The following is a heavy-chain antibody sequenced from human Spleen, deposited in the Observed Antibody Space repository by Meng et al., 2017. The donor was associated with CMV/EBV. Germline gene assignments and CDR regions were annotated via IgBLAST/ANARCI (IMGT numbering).Heavy chain of an antibody. CDR2: INHSGST. V-gene: IGHV4-34*01. D-gene: IGHD3-10*01. CDR1: GGSFSGYY. J-gene: IGHJ5*02. CDR3: ARSGPSEGFDP. Sequence: SLTCAVYGGSFSGYYWSWIRQPPGKGLEWIGEINHSGSTNYNPSLKSRVTISVDTSKNQFSLKLSSVTAADTAVYYCARSGPSEGFDPWGQGTLVTVSS.